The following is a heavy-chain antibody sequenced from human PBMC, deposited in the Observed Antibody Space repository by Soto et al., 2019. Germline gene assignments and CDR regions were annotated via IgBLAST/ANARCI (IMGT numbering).Heavy chain of an antibody. CDR3: AKGLNLVELLSTQFDY. CDR1: GFTFSIYA. D-gene: IGHD3-16*01. V-gene: IGHV3-23*01. CDR2: ISGSGIST. J-gene: IGHJ4*02. Sequence: GGSLRLSCAASGFTFSIYAMTWVRQAPGKGLEWVSAISGSGISTYYADSVKGRFTISSDNSKNTLYLQMNSLRAEDTDVYYCAKGLNLVELLSTQFDYWGQGTLVTVSS.